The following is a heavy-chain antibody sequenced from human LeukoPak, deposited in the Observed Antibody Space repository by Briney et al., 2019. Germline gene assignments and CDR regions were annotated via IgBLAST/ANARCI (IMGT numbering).Heavy chain of an antibody. CDR1: GFTFSSYG. J-gene: IGHJ3*02. CDR2: ISYDGSNK. CDR3: AKLHHSGYTRADNAFDI. Sequence: GGSLRLSCAASGFTFSSYGMHWVRQAPGKGLEWVAVISYDGSNKYYADSVKGRFTISRDNSKNTLYLQMNSLRAEDTAVYYCAKLHHSGYTRADNAFDIWGQGTMVTVSS. D-gene: IGHD5-12*01. V-gene: IGHV3-30*18.